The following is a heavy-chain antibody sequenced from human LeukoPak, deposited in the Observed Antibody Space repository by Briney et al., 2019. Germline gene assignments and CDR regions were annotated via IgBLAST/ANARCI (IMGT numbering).Heavy chain of an antibody. V-gene: IGHV4-31*03. CDR1: GVSISSGGYY. J-gene: IGHJ4*02. D-gene: IGHD3-22*01. CDR2: IYYSGST. CDR3: AREMRDDYYDSSGYKYYFDY. Sequence: PSQTLSLTCTVAGVSISSGGYYWSWIRQHPGKGLEWIGYIYYSGSTYYNPSLKSRGTISVDTSKNQFSLKLSSVTAADTAVYYCAREMRDDYYDSSGYKYYFDYWGQGTLVTVSS.